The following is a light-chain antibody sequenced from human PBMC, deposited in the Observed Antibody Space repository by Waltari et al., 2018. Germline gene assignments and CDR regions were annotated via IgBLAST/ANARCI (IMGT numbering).Light chain of an antibody. J-gene: IGLJ2*01. CDR2: EVS. CDR1: SSDVGGYNY. CDR3: NSYAGSTHVV. V-gene: IGLV2-8*01. Sequence: QSALTQPPSASGSPGQSVTISCTGTSSDVGGYNYVSWYQQHPGKAPKLMIYEVSKRPSAVPDRFSGSKSGNTASLTVSGLQAEDEADYYCNSYAGSTHVVFGGGTKLTVL.